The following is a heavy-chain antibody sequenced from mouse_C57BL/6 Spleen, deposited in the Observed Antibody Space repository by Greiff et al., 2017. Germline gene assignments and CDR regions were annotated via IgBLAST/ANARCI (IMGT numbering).Heavy chain of an antibody. Sequence: QVQLKESGPELVKPGASVKLSCKASGYAFSSSWMNWVKQRPGKGLEWIGRIYPGDGDTNYNGKFKGKATLTADKSSSTAYMQLSSLTSEDSAVYFCASTAQFAYWGQGTLVTVSA. J-gene: IGHJ3*01. CDR3: ASTAQFAY. CDR1: GYAFSSSW. V-gene: IGHV1-82*01. CDR2: IYPGDGDT. D-gene: IGHD3-1*01.